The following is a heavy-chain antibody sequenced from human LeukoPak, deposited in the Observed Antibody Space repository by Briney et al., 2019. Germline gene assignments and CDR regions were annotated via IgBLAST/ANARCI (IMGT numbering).Heavy chain of an antibody. V-gene: IGHV4-34*01. CDR1: GGSFSGYY. CDR3: XXXXXXXXXXXYTRKDPYNWFDP. D-gene: IGHD3-3*01. J-gene: IGHJ5*02. CDR2: INHSGST. Sequence: SETLSLTCAVYGGSFSGYYWSWIRQPPGKGLEWIGEINHSGSTNYNPSLKSRVTISVDTSKNQFSLKLSSVTAADTAVYYCXXXXXXXXXXXYTRKDPYNWFDPWGQGTLVTVSS.